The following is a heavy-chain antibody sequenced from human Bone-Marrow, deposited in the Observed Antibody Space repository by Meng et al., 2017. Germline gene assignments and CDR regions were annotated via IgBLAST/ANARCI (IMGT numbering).Heavy chain of an antibody. D-gene: IGHD5-18*01. V-gene: IGHV4-59*12. CDR2: IYYSGST. CDR1: GGSISSYY. CDR3: ARGGNGYSYGTYYYYGMDV. J-gene: IGHJ6*02. Sequence: SETLSLTCTVSGGSISSYYWSWIRQPPGKGLEWIGYIYYSGSTNYNPSLKSRVTMSVDTSKNQFSLKLSSVTAADTAVYYCARGGNGYSYGTYYYYGMDVWGQGTTVTVSS.